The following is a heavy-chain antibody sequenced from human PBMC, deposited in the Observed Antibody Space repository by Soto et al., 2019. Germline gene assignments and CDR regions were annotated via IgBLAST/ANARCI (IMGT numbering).Heavy chain of an antibody. CDR1: GDSVSSNSAA. J-gene: IGHJ4*02. V-gene: IGHV6-1*01. D-gene: IGHD6-13*01. CDR3: ARDREFGSSWTRHFDY. Sequence: SQTLSLTCAIFGDSVSSNSAAWNWIRQSPSRGLEWLGRTYYRSNWYNDYAVSVKSRITINPDTSKNQFSLQLNSVTPEDTAVYYCARDREFGSSWTRHFDYWGQGTLVTVSS. CDR2: TYYRSNWYN.